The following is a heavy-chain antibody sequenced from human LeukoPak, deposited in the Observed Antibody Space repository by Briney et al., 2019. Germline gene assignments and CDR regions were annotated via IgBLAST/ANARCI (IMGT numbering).Heavy chain of an antibody. D-gene: IGHD6-25*01. Sequence: ASVKVSCKASGYTFTSYDINRVRQATGQGLEGMGWMNPNSGNTGYAQKFQGRVTMTRNTSISTAYMELSRLRSEDTAVYYCARVPSGGNKFDPWGQGTLVTVSS. CDR2: MNPNSGNT. CDR3: ARVPSGGNKFDP. J-gene: IGHJ5*02. CDR1: GYTFTSYD. V-gene: IGHV1-8*02.